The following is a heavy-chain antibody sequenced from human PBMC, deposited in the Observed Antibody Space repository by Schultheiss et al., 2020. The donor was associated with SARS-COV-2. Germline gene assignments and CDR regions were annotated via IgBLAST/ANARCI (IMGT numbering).Heavy chain of an antibody. V-gene: IGHV4-39*02. CDR3: LAVAASWRNDY. CDR2: IYYTGST. D-gene: IGHD6-19*01. Sequence: SQTLSLTCTVSGSSISTSSYYWGWIRQSPGKGLEWIGSIYYTGSTSYNPSVNGRGTLSMDTSGNYFSLKLRAVTAADTAVYFCLAVAASWRNDYWGQGTLVTVSS. CDR1: GSSISTSSYY. J-gene: IGHJ4*02.